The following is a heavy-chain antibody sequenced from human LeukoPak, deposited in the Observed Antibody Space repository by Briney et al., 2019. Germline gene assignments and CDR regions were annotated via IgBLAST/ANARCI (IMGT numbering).Heavy chain of an antibody. J-gene: IGHJ4*02. Sequence: GRSLRLSCAASGFTLSSYAMHWVRQAPGKGLEWVAVISYDGSNKYYADSVKGRFTISRDNSKNTLYLQMNSLRAEDTAVYYCASFMVRGSNEGYWGQGTLVTVSS. CDR1: GFTLSSYA. CDR2: ISYDGSNK. CDR3: ASFMVRGSNEGY. V-gene: IGHV3-30-3*01. D-gene: IGHD3-10*01.